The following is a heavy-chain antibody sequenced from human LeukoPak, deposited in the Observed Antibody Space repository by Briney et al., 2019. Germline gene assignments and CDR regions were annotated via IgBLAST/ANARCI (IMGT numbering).Heavy chain of an antibody. Sequence: GGSLRLSCAASGFTVSSDYMSWDRQAPGKGLEWVSVIYSGGSTYYADSVKGRFTISRDNSKNTLYLQMNSLRAEDTAVYYCARYVQEDNWFDPWGQGTLVTVSS. D-gene: IGHD3-10*02. V-gene: IGHV3-66*01. CDR1: GFTVSSDY. J-gene: IGHJ5*02. CDR3: ARYVQEDNWFDP. CDR2: IYSGGST.